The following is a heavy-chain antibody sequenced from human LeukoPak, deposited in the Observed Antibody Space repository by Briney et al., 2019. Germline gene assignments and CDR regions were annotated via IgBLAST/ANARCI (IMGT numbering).Heavy chain of an antibody. D-gene: IGHD3-9*01. CDR1: GFTFSSYG. J-gene: IGHJ4*02. V-gene: IGHV3-30*02. CDR2: IRYDGSNK. Sequence: GGSLRLSCAASGFTFSSYGMHWVRQAPGKGLEWVAFIRYDGSNKYYADSVKGRFTISRDNSKNTLYLQMNSLRAEDTAVYYCAKDRRDYDILTGYWGLDYWGQGTLVTVSS. CDR3: AKDRRDYDILTGYWGLDY.